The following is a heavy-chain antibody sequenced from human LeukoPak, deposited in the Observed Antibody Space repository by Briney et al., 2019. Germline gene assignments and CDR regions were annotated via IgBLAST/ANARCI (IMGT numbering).Heavy chain of an antibody. J-gene: IGHJ4*02. Sequence: GASVKVSCKASGYTFKTYYISWVRQAPGQGLEWMGRISAYNGNTNYAQKLQGRVTMTTDTSTSTAYMELRSLRSDDTAVYYCARDSNYYGSGSYFDYWGQGTLVTVSS. D-gene: IGHD3-10*01. CDR3: ARDSNYYGSGSYFDY. V-gene: IGHV1-18*01. CDR1: GYTFKTYY. CDR2: ISAYNGNT.